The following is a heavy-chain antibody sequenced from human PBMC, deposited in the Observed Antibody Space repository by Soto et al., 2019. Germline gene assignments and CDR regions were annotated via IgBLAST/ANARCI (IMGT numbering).Heavy chain of an antibody. Sequence: QVQLVESGGGVVQPGRSLRLSCAASGFTFSSYGMHWVRQAPGKGLEWVAVISYDGSNKYYADSVKGRFTISRDNSKNTLYLQMNSLTAEDTAVYYCVKGAYSGSYLAYWGQGPLVTVSS. CDR3: VKGAYSGSYLAY. J-gene: IGHJ4*02. D-gene: IGHD1-26*01. CDR1: GFTFSSYG. CDR2: ISYDGSNK. V-gene: IGHV3-30*18.